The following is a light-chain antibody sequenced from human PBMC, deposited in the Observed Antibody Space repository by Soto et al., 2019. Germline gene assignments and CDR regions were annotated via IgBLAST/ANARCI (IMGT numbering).Light chain of an antibody. J-gene: IGKJ3*01. CDR1: QSVSSN. V-gene: IGKV3-15*01. CDR3: QQYNNWPPL. Sequence: EIVITQSPATLSVSPGERATLSCRASQSVSSNLAWYQQKPGQAPRLLIYGASTRATGIPARFSGSGSGTEFTLTISSXQSEDFAVYYCQQYNNWPPLFGPGTKVDSK. CDR2: GAS.